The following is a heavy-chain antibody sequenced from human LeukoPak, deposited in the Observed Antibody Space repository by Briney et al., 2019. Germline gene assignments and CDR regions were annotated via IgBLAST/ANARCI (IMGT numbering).Heavy chain of an antibody. CDR1: GFTFSSYG. D-gene: IGHD1-14*01. V-gene: IGHV3-30*02. Sequence: PGGSLRLSCAASGFTFSSYGMHWVRQAPGKGLEWVAFIRYDGSNKYYADSVKGRFTISRDNSKNTLYLQMNSLRAEDTAVYYCARRGGISNQQLKPPGGSLYFDYWGQGTLVTVSS. CDR2: IRYDGSNK. CDR3: ARRGGISNQQLKPPGGSLYFDY. J-gene: IGHJ4*02.